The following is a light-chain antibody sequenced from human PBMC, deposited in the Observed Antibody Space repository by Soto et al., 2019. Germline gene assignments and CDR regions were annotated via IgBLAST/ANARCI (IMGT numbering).Light chain of an antibody. CDR3: QKYSSYPWT. CDR2: VAS. V-gene: IGKV1-17*01. J-gene: IGKJ1*01. CDR1: QDIRND. Sequence: IQMPPSPSSLSASVGDRVPITFLASQDIRNDLAWFQQKPGKAPKLMIFVASSLQSGVPSRFSGSGYGTEFTLTIRSLLPDDFATYYCQKYSSYPWTCGQGTKGAIK.